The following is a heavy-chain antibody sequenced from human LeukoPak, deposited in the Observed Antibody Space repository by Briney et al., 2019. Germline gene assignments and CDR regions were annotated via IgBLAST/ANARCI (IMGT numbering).Heavy chain of an antibody. CDR2: ISHSNGKS. CDR1: GFTFSDYD. CDR3: AKFTRTLVRGALVN. Sequence: GGSLRLSCATSGFTFSDYDMHWVRQAPGKGLEWISSISHSNGKSYFADSVKGRFGISRDNANRSLYLEMNSLRAEDTAIYYCAKFTRTLVRGALVNWGQGTLVTVSS. J-gene: IGHJ4*02. V-gene: IGHV3-21*04. D-gene: IGHD3-10*01.